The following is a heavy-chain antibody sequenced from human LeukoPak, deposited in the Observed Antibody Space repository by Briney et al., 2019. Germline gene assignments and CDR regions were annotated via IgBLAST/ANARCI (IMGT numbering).Heavy chain of an antibody. CDR1: GHSFTSYW. J-gene: IGHJ3*02. CDR3: ARPVTTVTLSHSMFPGHQGALHDAFDI. Sequence: GESLKISCKGSGHSFTSYWIGWVRQMPGKGLEWMGIIYPGDSDTRYNPSFQGQVTISADKSISTAYLQWSSLKASDTAMYYCARPVTTVTLSHSMFPGHQGALHDAFDIWGQGTMVTVSS. D-gene: IGHD4-17*01. CDR2: IYPGDSDT. V-gene: IGHV5-51*01.